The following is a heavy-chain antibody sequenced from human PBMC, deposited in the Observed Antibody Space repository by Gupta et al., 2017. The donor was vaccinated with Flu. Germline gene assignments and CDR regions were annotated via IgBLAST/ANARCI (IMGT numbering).Heavy chain of an antibody. CDR1: GFVFTHYS. V-gene: IGHV3-21*01. J-gene: IGHJ4*02. CDR2: ISSRSKYI. CDR3: ARDMGENSDYYPYLFDY. Sequence: EVQLVESGGGLVKPGGSLRLSCAASGFVFTHYSMNWVRQAPGKGLEWVASISSRSKYIYYADSLRGRFTISRDNAKESIYLQMNSLRPEDTAVYYCARDMGENSDYYPYLFDYWGRGTLVTVSS. D-gene: IGHD3-22*01.